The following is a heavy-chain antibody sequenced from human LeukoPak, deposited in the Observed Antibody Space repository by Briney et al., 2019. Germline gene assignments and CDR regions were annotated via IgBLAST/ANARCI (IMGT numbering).Heavy chain of an antibody. CDR1: GDTVSSNSAT. Sequence: RSQTLSLTCAISGDTVSSNSATWNWIRQSPSRGLEWLGRTYYTSKWYSDYAVSVKSRITINPDTSKNQFSLQLNSVTPEDTAVYYCARTGHPWGIEDAFDIWGQGTMVTVSS. J-gene: IGHJ3*02. D-gene: IGHD3-16*01. V-gene: IGHV6-1*01. CDR2: TYYTSKWYS. CDR3: ARTGHPWGIEDAFDI.